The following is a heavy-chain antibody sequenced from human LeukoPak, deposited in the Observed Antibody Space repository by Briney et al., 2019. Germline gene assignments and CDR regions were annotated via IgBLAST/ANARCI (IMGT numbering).Heavy chain of an antibody. J-gene: IGHJ4*02. CDR2: FDPEDGET. Sequence: ASVKVSCKVSGYTLTELSMHWVRQAPGKGLEWMGGFDPEDGETIYAQKFQGRVTMTEDTSTDTAYMELSSLRSEDTAVYYCATDLSGGTMARGAFFDYWGQGTLVTVSS. V-gene: IGHV1-24*01. CDR1: GYTLTELS. CDR3: ATDLSGGTMARGAFFDY. D-gene: IGHD3-10*01.